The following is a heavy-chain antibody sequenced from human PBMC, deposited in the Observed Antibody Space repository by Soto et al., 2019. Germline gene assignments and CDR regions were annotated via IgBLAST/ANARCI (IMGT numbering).Heavy chain of an antibody. J-gene: IGHJ6*02. D-gene: IGHD1-7*01. Sequence: GGSLRLSCAVSGFTLSTFAMTWVRQAPGKGLECVSGIVGSGSQIHYADSVKGRFTISRDDAKNSLYLQMNSLRDEDTAVYYCARTGANVALDVWGQGTTVTVSS. CDR3: ARTGANVALDV. V-gene: IGHV3-23*01. CDR2: IVGSGSQI. CDR1: GFTLSTFA.